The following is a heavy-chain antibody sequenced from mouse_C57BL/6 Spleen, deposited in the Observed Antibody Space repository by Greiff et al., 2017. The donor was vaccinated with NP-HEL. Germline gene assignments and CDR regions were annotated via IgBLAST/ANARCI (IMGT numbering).Heavy chain of an antibody. CDR2: INPSSGYT. V-gene: IGHV1-4*01. J-gene: IGHJ2*01. D-gene: IGHD1-1*01. CDR1: GYTFTSYT. CDR3: ARVLTTVVADYFDY. Sequence: QVQLKQSGAELARPGASVKMSCKASGYTFTSYTMHWVKQRPGQGLEWIGYINPSSGYTKYNQKFKDKATLTADKSSSTAYMQLSSLTSEDSAVYYCARVLTTVVADYFDYWGQGTTLTVSS.